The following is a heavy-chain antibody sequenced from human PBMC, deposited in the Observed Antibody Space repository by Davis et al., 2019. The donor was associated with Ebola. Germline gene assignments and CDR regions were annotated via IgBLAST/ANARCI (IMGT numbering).Heavy chain of an antibody. J-gene: IGHJ4*02. D-gene: IGHD5-18*01. CDR3: ARRGYSYGYDY. Sequence: GGSLRLSCAASGFTVSSNYMSWVRQAPGKGLEWVSVIYSGGSTYYADSVKGRFTISRDNSKNTLYLQMGSLRAEDMAVYYCARRGYSYGYDYWGQGTLVTVSS. CDR1: GFTVSSNY. V-gene: IGHV3-66*04. CDR2: IYSGGST.